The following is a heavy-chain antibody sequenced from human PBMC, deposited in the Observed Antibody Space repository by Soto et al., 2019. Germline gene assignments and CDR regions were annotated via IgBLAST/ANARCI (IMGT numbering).Heavy chain of an antibody. D-gene: IGHD6-19*01. V-gene: IGHV4-38-2*01. CDR3: ARVTETNSSGWFYYYYYGMDV. Sequence: SETLSLTCAVSGYSISSGYYWGWIRQPPGKGLEWIGSIYHSGSTYYNPSLKSRVTISVDTSKNQFSLKLSSVTAADTAVYYCARVTETNSSGWFYYYYYGMDVWGQGTTVTSP. CDR2: IYHSGST. CDR1: GYSISSGYY. J-gene: IGHJ6*02.